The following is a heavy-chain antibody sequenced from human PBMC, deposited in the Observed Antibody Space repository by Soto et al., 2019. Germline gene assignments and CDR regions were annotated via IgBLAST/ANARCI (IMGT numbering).Heavy chain of an antibody. J-gene: IGHJ4*02. CDR2: IIPIFGTA. CDR3: ARVMAASGLFDV. CDR1: VGTFSSYA. Sequence: QVQLVQSGAEVKKTGSSVKGSCKASVGTFSSYAIRWVRPAPGQGLEWLRGIIPIFGTANYAQKFQGRVKITGDESTSTAYMELSSLRSEDTAVYYCARVMAASGLFDVWGQGTLVTVSS. V-gene: IGHV1-69*01. D-gene: IGHD6-13*01.